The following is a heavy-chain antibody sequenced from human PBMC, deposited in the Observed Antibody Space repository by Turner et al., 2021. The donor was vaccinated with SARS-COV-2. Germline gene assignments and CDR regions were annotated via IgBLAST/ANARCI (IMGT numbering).Heavy chain of an antibody. CDR2: IKEDGSEK. J-gene: IGHJ6*02. Sequence: EVQLVVSVGGLVQPGGSLRLSCAASGFTFSNYWMSWVRQAPGKGMEWVANIKEDGSEKYYVDSVKGRFTISRDNAKNSLYLQMNSLRAEDTAVYYCARSAVDSGYEDDYYYYDGMDVWGQGTTVTVSS. V-gene: IGHV3-7*03. CDR3: ARSAVDSGYEDDYYYYDGMDV. CDR1: GFTFSNYW. D-gene: IGHD5-12*01.